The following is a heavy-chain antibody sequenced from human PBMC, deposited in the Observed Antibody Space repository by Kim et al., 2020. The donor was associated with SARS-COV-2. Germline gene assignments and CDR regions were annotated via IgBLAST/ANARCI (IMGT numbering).Heavy chain of an antibody. J-gene: IGHJ4*02. D-gene: IGHD3-22*01. Sequence: LKSRVTISVDTSKNQFSLKLSSVTAADTAVYYCVRGRSYYDSSGYCRFDYWGQGTLVTVSS. V-gene: IGHV4-34*01. CDR3: VRGRSYYDSSGYCRFDY.